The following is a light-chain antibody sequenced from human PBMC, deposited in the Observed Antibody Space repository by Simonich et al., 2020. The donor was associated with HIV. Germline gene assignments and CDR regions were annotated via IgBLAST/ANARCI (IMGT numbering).Light chain of an antibody. CDR1: QSISSW. J-gene: IGKJ5*01. CDR2: AAS. CDR3: QQLNSY. V-gene: IGKV1-12*01. Sequence: DIQMTQSPSSVSASVGNRVTITCRASQSISSWLAWYQQKPGRAPKLLIYAASSLQSGVPSRFTGSGSGTDFTLTITNLQPEDFATYYCQQLNSYFGQGTRLEIK.